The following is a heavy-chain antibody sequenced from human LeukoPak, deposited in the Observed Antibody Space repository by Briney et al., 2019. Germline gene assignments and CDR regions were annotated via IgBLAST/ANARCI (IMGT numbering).Heavy chain of an antibody. D-gene: IGHD6-19*01. CDR3: ARVIAVAGTNFDY. CDR1: GFTFSSYA. J-gene: IGHJ4*02. Sequence: GGSLRLSCAASGFTFSSYAMHWVRQAPGKGLEWVAVISYDGSNKYYAASVKGRFTISRDNSKNTLYLQMNSLRAEDTAVYYCARVIAVAGTNFDYWGQGTLVTVSS. CDR2: ISYDGSNK. V-gene: IGHV3-30*04.